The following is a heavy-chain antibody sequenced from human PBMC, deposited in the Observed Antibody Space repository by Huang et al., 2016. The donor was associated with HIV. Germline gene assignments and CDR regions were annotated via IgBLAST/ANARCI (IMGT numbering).Heavy chain of an antibody. CDR2: VYQSGST. Sequence: QLQLQESGPGQVKPSETLSLTCTVSGDFISSTNYYWGWIRKSPGKGLEWVGSVYQSGSTNYNPSLKSLVTLSVDTSRNQFSLRFNSVPAADTAVYYCASQHIGAAATWFWGRGTQVAVSS. CDR3: ASQHIGAAATWF. CDR1: GDFISSTNYY. V-gene: IGHV4-39*01. J-gene: IGHJ4*02. D-gene: IGHD6-13*01.